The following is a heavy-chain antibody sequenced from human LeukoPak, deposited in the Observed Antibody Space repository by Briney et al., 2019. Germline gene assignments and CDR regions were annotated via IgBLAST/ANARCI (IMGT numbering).Heavy chain of an antibody. J-gene: IGHJ4*02. Sequence: PGGSLRLSCAASGFTFSSYAMHWVRQVPGKGLEWVAVISYDGSNKYYADSVKGRFTISRDNSKNTLYLQMNSLRAEDTAVYYCARGGPILGELSLSALKRKFDYWGQGTLVTVSS. D-gene: IGHD3-16*02. CDR1: GFTFSSYA. CDR2: ISYDGSNK. V-gene: IGHV3-30*04. CDR3: ARGGPILGELSLSALKRKFDY.